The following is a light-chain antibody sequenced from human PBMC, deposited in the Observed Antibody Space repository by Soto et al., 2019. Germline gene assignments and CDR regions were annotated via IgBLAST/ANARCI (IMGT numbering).Light chain of an antibody. V-gene: IGKV3D-15*01. Sequence: EIVMTQSPATLSVSPGDRATLSCRASQSVDNDLAWYQQKPGQPPRLLIYDASTRATGIPARFSGSQSGTEFTLTISSLLSEDFAVYFRQQYNNWPRTFGGGTKVETK. CDR1: QSVDND. CDR3: QQYNNWPRT. J-gene: IGKJ4*01. CDR2: DAS.